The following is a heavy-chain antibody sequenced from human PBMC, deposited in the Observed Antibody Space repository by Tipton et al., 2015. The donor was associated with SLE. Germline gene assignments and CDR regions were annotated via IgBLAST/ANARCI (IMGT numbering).Heavy chain of an antibody. V-gene: IGHV4-34*01. J-gene: IGHJ4*02. Sequence: TLSLTCAVYGRSFSGYYWSWIRQPPGKGLEWIGEINHRGSTNYNPSLKSRVTISVDRSKKQFSLKLRSVTAADTAVYYCAGCGGGSCYAYWGRGTPVTVSS. CDR3: AGCGGGSCYAY. D-gene: IGHD2-15*01. CDR1: GRSFSGYY. CDR2: INHRGST.